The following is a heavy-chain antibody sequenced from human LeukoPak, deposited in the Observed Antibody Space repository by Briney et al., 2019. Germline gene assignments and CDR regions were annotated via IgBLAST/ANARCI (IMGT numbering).Heavy chain of an antibody. CDR2: ISSSGGDT. J-gene: IGHJ4*02. Sequence: GGSLRLSCAATGFTLSSYSMNWVRQAPGKGLEWVSYISSSGGDTYYADSVKGRFTISRDNAQNSLSLQMNGLRDEDTAVYHCARSRSGNYFDNWGQGTLVSVSS. V-gene: IGHV3-48*02. CDR1: GFTLSSYS. CDR3: ARSRSGNYFDN. D-gene: IGHD1-26*01.